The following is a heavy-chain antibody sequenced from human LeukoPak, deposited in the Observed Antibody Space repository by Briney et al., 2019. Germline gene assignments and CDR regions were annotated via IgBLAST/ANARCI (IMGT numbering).Heavy chain of an antibody. Sequence: ASVKVSCKASGYTFTGYYMHWVRQAPGQGLEWMEWINTNTGNPTYAQGFTGRFVFSLDTSVSTAYLQISSLKAEDTAVYYCARDLRRNWFDPWGQGTLVTVSS. V-gene: IGHV7-4-1*02. CDR2: INTNTGNP. J-gene: IGHJ5*02. CDR3: ARDLRRNWFDP. CDR1: GYTFTGYY.